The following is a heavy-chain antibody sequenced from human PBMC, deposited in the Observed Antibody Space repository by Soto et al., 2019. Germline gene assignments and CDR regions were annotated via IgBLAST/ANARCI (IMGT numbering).Heavy chain of an antibody. CDR1: GYTFTSYY. Sequence: ASVKVSCKASGYTFTSYYMHWVRQAPGQGLEWMGIINPSGGSTSYAQKFQGRVTMTRDTSTSTVYMELSSLRSEDTAVYYCATTEPIYGDYALYFDYWGQGTLVTVSS. CDR2: INPSGGST. D-gene: IGHD4-17*01. J-gene: IGHJ4*02. V-gene: IGHV1-46*03. CDR3: ATTEPIYGDYALYFDY.